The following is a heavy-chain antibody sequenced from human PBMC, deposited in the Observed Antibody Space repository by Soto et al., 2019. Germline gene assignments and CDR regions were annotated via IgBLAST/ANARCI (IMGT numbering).Heavy chain of an antibody. CDR3: AKVPAAITESRWFDP. J-gene: IGHJ5*02. D-gene: IGHD2-2*02. Sequence: LSLTCAVYGGSFSGYYWSWIRQPPGKGLEWIGEINHSGSTNYNPSLKSRVTISVDTSKNQFSLKLSSVTAADTAVYYCAKVPAAITESRWFDPWGQGTLVTVSS. CDR1: GGSFSGYY. CDR2: INHSGST. V-gene: IGHV4-34*01.